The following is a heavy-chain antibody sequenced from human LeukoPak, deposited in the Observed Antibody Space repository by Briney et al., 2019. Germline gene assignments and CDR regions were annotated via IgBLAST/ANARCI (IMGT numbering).Heavy chain of an antibody. CDR2: ISWDGGST. CDR3: ARVQLVDYYYYSYMDV. Sequence: GGSLRLSCAASGFTFDDYTMHWVRQAPGKGLEWVSLISWDGGSTYYADSVKGRFTISRDNAKNSLYLQMNSLRAEDTALYYCARVQLVDYYYYSYMDVWGKGTTVTVSS. D-gene: IGHD6-6*01. CDR1: GFTFDDYT. J-gene: IGHJ6*03. V-gene: IGHV3-43*01.